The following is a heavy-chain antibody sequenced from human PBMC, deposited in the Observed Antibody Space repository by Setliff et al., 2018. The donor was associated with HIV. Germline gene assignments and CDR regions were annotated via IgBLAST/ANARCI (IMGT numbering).Heavy chain of an antibody. Sequence: ASVKVSCKASGGTFSSYAINWVRQAPGQGLEWMGGIIPMFGTRNYAQKFQGRVTITTDESTSTAYMELSSLRSEDTALYYCARVGYDSSGYYPRGAFDIWGQGTMVTVSS. D-gene: IGHD3-22*01. CDR3: ARVGYDSSGYYPRGAFDI. CDR1: GGTFSSYA. J-gene: IGHJ3*02. V-gene: IGHV1-69*05. CDR2: IIPMFGTR.